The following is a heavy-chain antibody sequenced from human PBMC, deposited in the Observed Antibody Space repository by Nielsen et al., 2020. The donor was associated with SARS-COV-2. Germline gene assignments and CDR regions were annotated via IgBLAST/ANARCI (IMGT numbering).Heavy chain of an antibody. J-gene: IGHJ4*02. Sequence: GESLKISCAASGFTFSGYAMSWVRQAPGKGLEWVSAISGSGGSTYYADSVKGRFTIPRDNSKNTLYLQMNSLRAEDTAVYYCAKEGFEYYFDYWGQGTLVTVSS. CDR3: AKEGFEYYFDY. CDR1: GFTFSGYA. D-gene: IGHD3-3*01. V-gene: IGHV3-23*01. CDR2: ISGSGGST.